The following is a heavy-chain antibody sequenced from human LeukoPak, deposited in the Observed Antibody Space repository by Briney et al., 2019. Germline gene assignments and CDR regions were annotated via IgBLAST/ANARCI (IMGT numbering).Heavy chain of an antibody. CDR1: GFTFSSYS. CDR3: ARRICGYSSGWYFDY. Sequence: GGSLRLSCAASGFTFSSYSMNWVRQAPGKGLEWVSSISSSSSYIYYADSVKGRFTISRDNAKNSLYLQMNSLRAEDTAVYYCARRICGYSSGWYFDYWGQGTLVTVSS. D-gene: IGHD6-19*01. CDR2: ISSSSSYI. J-gene: IGHJ4*02. V-gene: IGHV3-21*01.